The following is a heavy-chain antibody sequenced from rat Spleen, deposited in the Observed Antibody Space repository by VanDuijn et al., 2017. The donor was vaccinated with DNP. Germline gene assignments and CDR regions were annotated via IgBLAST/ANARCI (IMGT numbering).Heavy chain of an antibody. CDR2: INPAGGSS. CDR3: ARPHYNNYGGFAY. D-gene: IGHD1-10*01. J-gene: IGHJ1*01. Sequence: EVEVVETGGGLVQPGRSLKLSCVASGFTFSTYWMYWIRRVPGKGLEWIASINPAGGSSYYPDSVKGRFTIARDNAENTIYLQMNSLRSEDMATYYCARPHYNNYGGFAYWGPGTMVTVSS. V-gene: IGHV5-58*01. CDR1: GFTFSTYW.